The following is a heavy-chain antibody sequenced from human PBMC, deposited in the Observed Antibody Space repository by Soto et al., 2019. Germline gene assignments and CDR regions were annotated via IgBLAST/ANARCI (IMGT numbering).Heavy chain of an antibody. CDR2: IYYSGST. D-gene: IGHD3-9*01. CDR1: GGSISSYY. J-gene: IGHJ4*02. CDR3: ARLLVPTYFDRFHYFDY. Sequence: SETLSLTCTVSGGSISSYYWSWIRQPPGKGLEWIGYIYYSGSTNYNPSLKSRVTISVDTSKNQFSLKLSSVTAADTAVYYCARLLVPTYFDRFHYFDYWGQGTLVTVSS. V-gene: IGHV4-59*08.